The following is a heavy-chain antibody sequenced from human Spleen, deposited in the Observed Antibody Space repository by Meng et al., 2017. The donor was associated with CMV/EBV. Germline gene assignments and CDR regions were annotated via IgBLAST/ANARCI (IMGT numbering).Heavy chain of an antibody. CDR2: INHSGST. J-gene: IGHJ4*02. CDR1: GGSVSGYY. D-gene: IGHD3-22*01. V-gene: IGHV4-34*01. CDR3: ARGCSGYYGGPYFDY. Sequence: LRQGGAGVFERSEALPLTCAVYGGSVSGYYWSWIRQPPGKRVEWNGEINHSGSTNYNPSLKSRVTISGDTSKNKFSLKLSSVPAADTAVYYCARGCSGYYGGPYFDYWGQGTLVTVSS.